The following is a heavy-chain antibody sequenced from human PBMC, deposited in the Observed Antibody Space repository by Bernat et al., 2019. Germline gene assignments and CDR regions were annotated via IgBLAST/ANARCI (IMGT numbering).Heavy chain of an antibody. V-gene: IGHV3-30*03. D-gene: IGHD6-19*01. CDR1: GFTFSSYG. Sequence: QVQLVESGGGVVQPGRSLRLSCAASGFTFSSYGMHWVRQAPGKGLEWVAVISYDGSNKYYAASVKGRFTISRDNAKNTLYLQMNSLRAEDTAVYYCARESVAGPDYWGQGTLVTVSS. CDR2: ISYDGSNK. CDR3: ARESVAGPDY. J-gene: IGHJ4*02.